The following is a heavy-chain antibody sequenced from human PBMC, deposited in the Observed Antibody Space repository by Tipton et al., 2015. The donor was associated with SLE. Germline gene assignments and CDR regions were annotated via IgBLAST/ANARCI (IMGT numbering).Heavy chain of an antibody. V-gene: IGHV1-18*01. Sequence: QVQLVQSGAEMRKPGASVKVSCKTSGYSFNTYGISWVRQAPGQGLERMGWVSGYNSNTNYAQNFQGRVTMTTDTSTSTAYMELRSLRSDDTAVYFCARDGRQDYYYGLDVWGQGTTVTVSS. CDR1: GYSFNTYG. CDR3: ARDGRQDYYYGLDV. CDR2: VSGYNSNT. J-gene: IGHJ6*02.